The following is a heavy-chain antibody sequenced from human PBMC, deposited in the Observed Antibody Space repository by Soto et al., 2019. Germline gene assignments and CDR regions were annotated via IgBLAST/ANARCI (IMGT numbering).Heavy chain of an antibody. J-gene: IGHJ3*02. D-gene: IGHD2-2*01. V-gene: IGHV3-11*06. Sequence: GGSLRLSCVASGFDFSDFHISWVRQAPGKGLEWISYISSSLGHTDYAESVKGRFTISRDNAKSSVFLEMDSLRAEDTAVYYCARDDGLSSTNVKAFDIWGQGTKVTVSS. CDR1: GFDFSDFH. CDR3: ARDDGLSSTNVKAFDI. CDR2: ISSSLGHT.